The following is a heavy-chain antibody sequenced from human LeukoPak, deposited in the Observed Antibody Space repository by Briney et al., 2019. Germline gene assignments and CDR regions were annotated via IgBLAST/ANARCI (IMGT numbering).Heavy chain of an antibody. D-gene: IGHD3-22*01. CDR1: GFTLSTYW. CDR3: ARASTPYHSSYYSPFDY. Sequence: PGGSLRLSCAASGFTLSTYWMSWVRQAPGKGLEWVANINQDGGEKYYVDSVKGRFTISRDNAKNSLYLQVNSLRAEDTAVYFCARASTPYHSSYYSPFDYWGQGTLVTVSS. CDR2: INQDGGEK. J-gene: IGHJ4*02. V-gene: IGHV3-7*01.